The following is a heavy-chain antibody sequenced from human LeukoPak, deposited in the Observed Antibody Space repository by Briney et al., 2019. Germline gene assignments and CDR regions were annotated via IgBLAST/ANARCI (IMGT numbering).Heavy chain of an antibody. CDR3: AREYYYDSSGTTGFDY. J-gene: IGHJ4*02. V-gene: IGHV3-30-3*01. D-gene: IGHD3-22*01. Sequence: GGSLRLSCAASGFTFSSYAMHWVRQAPGKGLEWVAVISYDGSNKYYADSVKGRFTISRDTSKNTLYLQMNSLRAEDTAVYYCAREYYYDSSGTTGFDYWGQGTLVTVSS. CDR2: ISYDGSNK. CDR1: GFTFSSYA.